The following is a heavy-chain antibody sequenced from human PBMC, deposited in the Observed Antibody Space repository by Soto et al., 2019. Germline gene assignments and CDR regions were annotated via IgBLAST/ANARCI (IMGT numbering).Heavy chain of an antibody. V-gene: IGHV4-59*08. D-gene: IGHD1-26*01. CDR3: ARHSVTYYDFDY. Sequence: PXXTLSLTCTVSGGSISSYYWSWIPQPPGKGVECIGYIYYSGSTNYNPSLKSRVTLSVDTSNNQFSLTLTSVTAADMAVYYCARHSVTYYDFDYWGQGTLVTVS. CDR2: IYYSGST. CDR1: GGSISSYY. J-gene: IGHJ4*02.